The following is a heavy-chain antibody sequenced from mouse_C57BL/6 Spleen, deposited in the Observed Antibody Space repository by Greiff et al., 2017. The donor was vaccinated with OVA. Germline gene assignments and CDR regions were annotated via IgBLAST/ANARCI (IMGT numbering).Heavy chain of an antibody. D-gene: IGHD1-1*01. Sequence: VQLQQSGPELVKPGASVKISCKASGYTFTDYYMNWVKQSHGKSLEWIGDINPNNGGTSYNQKFKGKATLTVDKSSSTAYMELRSLTSEDSAVYYCARDGSSYVLDYWGQGTTLTVSS. CDR1: GYTFTDYY. J-gene: IGHJ2*01. CDR2: INPNNGGT. CDR3: ARDGSSYVLDY. V-gene: IGHV1-26*01.